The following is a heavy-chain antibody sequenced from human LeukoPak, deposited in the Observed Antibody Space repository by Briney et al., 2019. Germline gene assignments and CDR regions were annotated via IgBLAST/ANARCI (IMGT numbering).Heavy chain of an antibody. CDR2: FDPEDGET. CDR1: GYTLTVLS. CDR3: ATSGKKRWELLRHFDY. D-gene: IGHD1-26*01. Sequence: ASVKVSCKVSGYTLTVLSMHWVRQAPGKGLEWMGGFDPEDGETIYAQKFQGRVTMTEDTSTDTAYMELSSLRSEDTAVYYCATSGKKRWELLRHFDYWGQGTLVTVSS. J-gene: IGHJ4*02. V-gene: IGHV1-24*01.